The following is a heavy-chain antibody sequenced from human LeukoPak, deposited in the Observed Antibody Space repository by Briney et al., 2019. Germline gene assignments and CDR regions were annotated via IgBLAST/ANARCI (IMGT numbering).Heavy chain of an antibody. V-gene: IGHV5-51*01. Sequence: GESLKISCKGSGYSSTIYWICWVRQMPGKGLEWMGIIYPGDSDTRYSPSFQGQVTISADKSISTAYLKWSSLTASDTAMYYCARPDHRWRKNYSSYYFHYWAQGTLVTVSS. CDR2: IYPGDSDT. CDR1: GYSSTIYW. CDR3: ARPDHRWRKNYSSYYFHY. J-gene: IGHJ4*02. D-gene: IGHD6-6*01.